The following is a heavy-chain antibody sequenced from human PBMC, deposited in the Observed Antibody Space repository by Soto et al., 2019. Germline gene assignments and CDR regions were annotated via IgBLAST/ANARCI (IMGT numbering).Heavy chain of an antibody. J-gene: IGHJ6*02. Sequence: ASVKVSCKASGYTFTSYYMHWVRQAPGQGLEWMGIINPSGGSTSYAQKFQGRVTMTRDTSTSTVYMELSSLRSEDTAVYYCARAYDFWSGSHPYYYYGMDVWDQGTTVTVSS. CDR2: INPSGGST. D-gene: IGHD3-3*01. V-gene: IGHV1-46*01. CDR1: GYTFTSYY. CDR3: ARAYDFWSGSHPYYYYGMDV.